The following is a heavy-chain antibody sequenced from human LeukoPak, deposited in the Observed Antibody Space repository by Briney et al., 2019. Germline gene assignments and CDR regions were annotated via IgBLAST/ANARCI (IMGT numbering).Heavy chain of an antibody. Sequence: SSETLSLTCTVSGGSISSYYWSWIRQPAGKGLEWIGRIYTSGSTNYNPSLKSRVTMSVDTSKNQFSLKLSSVTAADTAVYYYARDSHSGWTGYYFDYWGQGTLVTVSS. CDR3: ARDSHSGWTGYYFDY. CDR2: IYTSGST. V-gene: IGHV4-4*07. D-gene: IGHD6-19*01. J-gene: IGHJ4*02. CDR1: GGSISSYY.